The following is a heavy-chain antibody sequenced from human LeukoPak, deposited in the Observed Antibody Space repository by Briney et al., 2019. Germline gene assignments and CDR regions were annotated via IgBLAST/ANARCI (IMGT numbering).Heavy chain of an antibody. CDR3: AREGDTVMARRYFDY. J-gene: IGHJ4*02. CDR2: IIPILGIA. D-gene: IGHD5-18*01. CDR1: GGTFSSYA. V-gene: IGHV1-69*04. Sequence: SVKVSCKASGGTFSSYAISWVRQAPGQGLEWMGRIIPILGIANYAQKFQGRVTITADKSTSTAYMELSSLRSEDTAVYYCAREGDTVMARRYFDYWGQGTLVTVSS.